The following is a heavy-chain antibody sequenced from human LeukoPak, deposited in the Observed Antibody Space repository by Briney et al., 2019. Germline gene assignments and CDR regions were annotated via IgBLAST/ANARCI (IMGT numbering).Heavy chain of an antibody. CDR3: ARPGRYSRLAFDI. J-gene: IGHJ3*02. D-gene: IGHD5-12*01. Sequence: GGSLRLSCAASGFTFSSYWMHRVRQAPGKGLVWVSRINSDGSSTSYADSVKGRFTISRDNAKNTLYLQMNSLRAEDTAVYYCARPGRYSRLAFDIWGQGTMVTVSS. CDR2: INSDGSST. CDR1: GFTFSSYW. V-gene: IGHV3-74*01.